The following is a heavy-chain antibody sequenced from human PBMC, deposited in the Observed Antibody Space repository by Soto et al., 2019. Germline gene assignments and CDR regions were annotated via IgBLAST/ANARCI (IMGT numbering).Heavy chain of an antibody. CDR3: AIASVTRIRGEPPAH. CDR1: GIIFSAFA. V-gene: IGHV3-23*01. Sequence: XGSLILSCTASGIIFSAFAMSGVRQAPGKGLEWVSGITGSGGSTNYADSVKGRFTIFRDNSKDTLYLQMHSLGVDDTAIYYCAIASVTRIRGEPPAHWGQGTLVT. CDR2: ITGSGGST. D-gene: IGHD3-10*01. J-gene: IGHJ4*02.